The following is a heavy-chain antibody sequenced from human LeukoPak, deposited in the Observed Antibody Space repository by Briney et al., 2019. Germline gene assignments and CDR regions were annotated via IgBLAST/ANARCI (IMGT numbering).Heavy chain of an antibody. CDR1: GFTISSYE. V-gene: IGHV3-48*03. D-gene: IGHD4-23*01. Sequence: GGSLRLSCAASGFTISSYEMNWVRQAPGKGLEWVSYISGADTTIYYADSVRGRFTISRDNAKNSLYLQMNSLRAEDTALYYCTRVTGGGAWGQGTLVSVST. CDR3: TRVTGGGA. CDR2: ISGADTTI. J-gene: IGHJ5*02.